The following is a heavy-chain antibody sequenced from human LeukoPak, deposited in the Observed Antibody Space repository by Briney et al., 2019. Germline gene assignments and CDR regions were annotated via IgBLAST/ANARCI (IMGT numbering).Heavy chain of an antibody. D-gene: IGHD2-15*01. CDR2: IYYSGSP. V-gene: IGHV4-31*03. J-gene: IGHJ3*02. CDR3: ARVPLYCSGGSCQSDAFDI. CDR1: GGSISSGGYY. Sequence: SETLSLTCTVSGGSISSGGYYWSWIRQHPGKGLEWIGYIYYSGSPYYNPSLKSRVTISVDTSKNQFSLKLSSVTAADTAVYYCARVPLYCSGGSCQSDAFDIWGQGTMVTVSS.